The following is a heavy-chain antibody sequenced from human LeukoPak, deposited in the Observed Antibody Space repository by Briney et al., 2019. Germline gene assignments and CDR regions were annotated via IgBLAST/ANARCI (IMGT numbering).Heavy chain of an antibody. V-gene: IGHV3-48*03. CDR2: ITSSGSTV. CDR1: GFTFSSYA. Sequence: GGSLRLSCAASGFTFSSYAMNWVRQAPGKGLEWVSYITSSGSTVYYADSVKGRFTISRDNAKNSLYLQMNSLGAEDTAVYYCARDSRASFAPWGQGTLVTVSS. J-gene: IGHJ5*02. CDR3: ARDSRASFAP.